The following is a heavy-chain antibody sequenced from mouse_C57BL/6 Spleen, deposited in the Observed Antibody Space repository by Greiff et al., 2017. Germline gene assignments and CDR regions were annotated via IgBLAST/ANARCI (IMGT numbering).Heavy chain of an antibody. D-gene: IGHD1-1*01. CDR3: SNYYGSSYGYFDV. CDR1: GFNIKDYY. CDR2: IDPEDGET. V-gene: IGHV14-2*01. Sequence: VQLKESGAELVKPGASVKLSCTASGFNIKDYYMHWVKQRTEQGLEWIGRIDPEDGETKYAPKFQGKATITADTSSNTAYLQLSSLTSEDTAVYYCSNYYGSSYGYFDVWGTGTTVTVSS. J-gene: IGHJ1*03.